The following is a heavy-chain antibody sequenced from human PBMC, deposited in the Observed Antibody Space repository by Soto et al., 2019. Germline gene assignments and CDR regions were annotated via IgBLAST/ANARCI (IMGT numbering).Heavy chain of an antibody. V-gene: IGHV3-21*02. CDR3: AGYPPEARVGNWSEP. CDR1: GFTFSRYG. J-gene: IGHJ5*02. CDR2: ISSSTSYV. D-gene: IGHD2-2*01. Sequence: EVQLVESGGGLVKPGGSLRLSCAASGFTFSRYGMNWLRQAPGKGLEWVASISSSTSYVYYADSVKGRFSTSRDNAKNILSLEMYGLRIEDRGFYYCAGYPPEARVGNWSEPWAQGTLVTVSS.